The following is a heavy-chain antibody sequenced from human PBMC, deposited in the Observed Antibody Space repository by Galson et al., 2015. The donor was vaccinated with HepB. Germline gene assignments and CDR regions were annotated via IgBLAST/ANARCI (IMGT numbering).Heavy chain of an antibody. Sequence: SLRLSCAASGFTFSNFAMNWVRQAPGKGLEWVAVLSYDGTNKYYADSVRGRFAVSRDNSKNTLYLQMNSLRAEDTAVYYCAFLGNSGSYLAVFDIWGQGTRVTVSS. J-gene: IGHJ3*02. V-gene: IGHV3-30*09. D-gene: IGHD1-26*01. CDR1: GFTFSNFA. CDR2: LSYDGTNK. CDR3: AFLGNSGSYLAVFDI.